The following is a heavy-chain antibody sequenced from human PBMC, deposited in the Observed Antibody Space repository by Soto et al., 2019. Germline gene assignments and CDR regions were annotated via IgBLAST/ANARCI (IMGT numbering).Heavy chain of an antibody. CDR2: IIPIFGTA. V-gene: IGHV1-69*05. Sequence: SVKVSCKASGGTFSSYAISWVRQAHGQGLEWMGGIIPIFGTANYAQNFQGRVTMTRDTSTSTVYMALSSLRSEDTAEYYCARDSRLGDLIAVAGDYGMDAWGQGTTVTVSS. J-gene: IGHJ6*02. CDR1: GGTFSSYA. CDR3: ARDSRLGDLIAVAGDYGMDA. D-gene: IGHD6-19*01.